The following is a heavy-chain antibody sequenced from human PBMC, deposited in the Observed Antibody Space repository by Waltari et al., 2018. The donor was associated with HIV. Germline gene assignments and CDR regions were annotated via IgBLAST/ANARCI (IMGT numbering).Heavy chain of an antibody. J-gene: IGHJ4*02. D-gene: IGHD1-26*01. Sequence: QVQLVESGGGVVQPGRALRHSCVASVFTFSINATHWVSQAPAKGLEWVARISCDGSNEYYAESVTGRLIISRDNSKNTLYLQMNNLRAEDTALYYCARDLGSWWERPKYYFDYWGQGTLVTVSS. CDR2: ISCDGSNE. CDR1: VFTFSINA. V-gene: IGHV3-30-3*01. CDR3: ARDLGSWWERPKYYFDY.